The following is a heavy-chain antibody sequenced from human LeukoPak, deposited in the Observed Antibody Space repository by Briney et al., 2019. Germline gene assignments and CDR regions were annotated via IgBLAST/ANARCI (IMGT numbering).Heavy chain of an antibody. CDR3: ARDWLDNWNDVYYFDY. D-gene: IGHD1-20*01. J-gene: IGHJ4*02. V-gene: IGHV3-7*01. CDR2: IKQDGSEK. Sequence: GGSLRLSCAASGFTFSSYWMSWVRQAPGKGLEWVANIKQDGSEKCYVDSVKGRFTISRDNAKNSLYLQMNSLRAEDTAVYYCARDWLDNWNDVYYFDYWGQGTLVTVSS. CDR1: GFTFSSYW.